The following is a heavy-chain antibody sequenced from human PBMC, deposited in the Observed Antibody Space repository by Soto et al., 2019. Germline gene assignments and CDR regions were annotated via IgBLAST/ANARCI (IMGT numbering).Heavy chain of an antibody. CDR1: GYTFTSYD. J-gene: IGHJ5*02. CDR3: ARTPFREVRGVIEVPYNWFDP. Sequence: ASVKVSCKASGYTFTSYDINWVRQATGQGLEWMGWMNPNSGNTGYAQKFQGRVTMTRNTSISTAYMELSSLRSEDTAVYYCARTPFREVRGVIEVPYNWFDPWGQGTLVTVSS. V-gene: IGHV1-8*01. D-gene: IGHD3-10*01. CDR2: MNPNSGNT.